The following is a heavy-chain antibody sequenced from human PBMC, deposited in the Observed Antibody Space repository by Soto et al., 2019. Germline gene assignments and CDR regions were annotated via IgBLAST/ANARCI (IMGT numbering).Heavy chain of an antibody. Sequence: GSLRLSCVTSGFTFSRNTMNWVRQAPGKGLEWVASITSSGSYVYYADSVKGRFSASRDNAKNSLSLQMDSLRPDDTAIYFCVKDEGIEAMDVWGQGTTVTVSS. CDR2: ITSSGSYV. D-gene: IGHD3-3*02. J-gene: IGHJ6*02. CDR3: VKDEGIEAMDV. V-gene: IGHV3-21*01. CDR1: GFTFSRNT.